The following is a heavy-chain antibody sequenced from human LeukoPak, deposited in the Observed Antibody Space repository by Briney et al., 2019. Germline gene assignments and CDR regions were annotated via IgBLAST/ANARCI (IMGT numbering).Heavy chain of an antibody. Sequence: ASVKVSCKASGYTFTSYDINWVRQATGQGLEWMGWMNPNSGNTGYAQKFQGRVTMTRNTSISTAYMELSSLRSEDTAVYYCASGDTYCSSTSCYNGWFDPWGQGTLVTVSS. J-gene: IGHJ5*02. CDR1: GYTFTSYD. D-gene: IGHD2-2*02. V-gene: IGHV1-8*01. CDR2: MNPNSGNT. CDR3: ASGDTYCSSTSCYNGWFDP.